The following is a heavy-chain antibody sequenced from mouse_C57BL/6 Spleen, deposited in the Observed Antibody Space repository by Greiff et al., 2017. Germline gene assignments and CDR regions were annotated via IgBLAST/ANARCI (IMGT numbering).Heavy chain of an antibody. J-gene: IGHJ2*01. D-gene: IGHD2-1*01. CDR3: AKAPFYCGNSGYFDY. V-gene: IGHV1-82*01. Sequence: VQLQQSGPELVKPGASVKISCKASGYAFSSSWMNWVQQRPGKSLEWIGRIYPGDGDTNYNGKFKGKATLTADKSSSTAYMQLSSLTAEDSAVYCCAKAPFYCGNSGYFDYWGQGTTLTVAS. CDR1: GYAFSSSW. CDR2: IYPGDGDT.